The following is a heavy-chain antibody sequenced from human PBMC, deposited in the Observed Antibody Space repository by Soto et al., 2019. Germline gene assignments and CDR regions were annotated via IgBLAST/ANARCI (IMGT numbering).Heavy chain of an antibody. V-gene: IGHV4-39*01. J-gene: IGHJ4*02. CDR3: AISLYDFWSGYRDY. Sequence: SETLSLTCTVSGGSISSSSYYWGWIRQPPGKGLEWIGSIYYSGSTYYNPSLKSRVTISVDTSKNQFSLKLSSVTAADTAVYYCAISLYDFWSGYRDYWGQGTLVTVSS. CDR2: IYYSGST. CDR1: GGSISSSSYY. D-gene: IGHD3-3*01.